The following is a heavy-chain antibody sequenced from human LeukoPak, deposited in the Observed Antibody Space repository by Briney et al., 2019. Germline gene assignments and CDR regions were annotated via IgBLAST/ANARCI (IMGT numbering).Heavy chain of an antibody. V-gene: IGHV3-53*01. D-gene: IGHD5-24*01. CDR3: AGGGGYNFFDY. Sequence: GGSLRLSCAVSGFSLTNNYMSWVRQAPGKGLEWVSVFYVGGAKYYAEYVMGGFPISSVHSENKVYLLLKNVQAEDKAVDYCAGGGGYNFFDYWGQGTLVTVSS. CDR2: FYVGGAK. J-gene: IGHJ4*02. CDR1: GFSLTNNY.